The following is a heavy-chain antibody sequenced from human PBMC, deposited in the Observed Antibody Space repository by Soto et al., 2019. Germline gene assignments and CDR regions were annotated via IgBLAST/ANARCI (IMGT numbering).Heavy chain of an antibody. CDR3: FCEERVVGHFGP. J-gene: IGHJ5*02. Sequence: EVQLAESGGSLVQPGESLGLSCAASGFTFRNYWMHWVRQAPGKGLEWVSRINSDTSDTSYADSVKGRFTVSRDNAKNTLDLKMDRLRVGAKGGYFWFCEERVVGHFGPWGQGTPGIVSS. CDR2: INSDTSDT. CDR1: GFTFRNYW. D-gene: IGHD3-10*01. V-gene: IGHV3-74*01.